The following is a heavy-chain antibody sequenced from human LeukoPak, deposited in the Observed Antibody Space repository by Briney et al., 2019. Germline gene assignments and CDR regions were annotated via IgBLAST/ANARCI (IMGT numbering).Heavy chain of an antibody. Sequence: PGGSLRLSCAASGFTFSSFEMNWVRQAPGKGLEWVSYISSSGSTIYYADSAKGRSTISRDNAKNSLYLQMNSLRAEDTAVYYCARVWGSGNYYFDYWGQGTLVTVSS. V-gene: IGHV3-48*03. D-gene: IGHD3-10*01. CDR2: ISSSGSTI. J-gene: IGHJ4*02. CDR1: GFTFSSFE. CDR3: ARVWGSGNYYFDY.